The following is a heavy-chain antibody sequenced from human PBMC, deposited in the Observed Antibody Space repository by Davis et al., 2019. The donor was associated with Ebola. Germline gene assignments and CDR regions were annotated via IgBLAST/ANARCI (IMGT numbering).Heavy chain of an antibody. Sequence: SVKVSCKASGYTFTSYGISWVRQAPGQGLEWMGWISAYNGNTNYAQKLQGRVTMTTDKSTSTAYMELSSLRSEDTAVYYCARDDGPDIVATTHFDYWGQGTLVTVSS. V-gene: IGHV1-18*01. CDR1: GYTFTSYG. CDR2: ISAYNGNT. D-gene: IGHD5-12*01. CDR3: ARDDGPDIVATTHFDY. J-gene: IGHJ4*02.